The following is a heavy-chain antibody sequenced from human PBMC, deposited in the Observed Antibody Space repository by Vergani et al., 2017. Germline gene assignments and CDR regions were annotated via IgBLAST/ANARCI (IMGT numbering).Heavy chain of an antibody. CDR1: GASIKSSNYY. Sequence: QLQLQESGPGLVKPSATLSMTCSVSGASIKSSNYYWGWIRQPPGKGLEWIASIYYSGSTYYNQSLKSRVTISVDTSKNQFSLKLSSVTAADTAVYFCARHSTGEGLVKLGWIDPWGQGILVTVSS. D-gene: IGHD6-19*01. J-gene: IGHJ5*02. CDR2: IYYSGST. CDR3: ARHSTGEGLVKLGWIDP. V-gene: IGHV4-39*01.